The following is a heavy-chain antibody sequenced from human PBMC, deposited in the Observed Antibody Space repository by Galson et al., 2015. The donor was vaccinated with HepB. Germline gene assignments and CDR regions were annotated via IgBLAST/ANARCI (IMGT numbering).Heavy chain of an antibody. Sequence: LRLSCAASGFTFSSYAMHWVRQAPGKGLEWVAVISYDGNKKYYADSVRGRFTISRDNSKNTLYLQMKTLRPEDTAVYFCAGRGGALDYWGQGTLVAVSS. J-gene: IGHJ4*02. D-gene: IGHD3-10*01. V-gene: IGHV3-30-3*01. CDR3: AGRGGALDY. CDR2: ISYDGNKK. CDR1: GFTFSSYA.